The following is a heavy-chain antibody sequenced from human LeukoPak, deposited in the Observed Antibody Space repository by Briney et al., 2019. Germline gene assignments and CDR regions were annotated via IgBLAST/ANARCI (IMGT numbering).Heavy chain of an antibody. CDR2: IIPIFGTA. Sequence: ASVKVSCKASGGTFSSYAISWVRQAPGQGLEWMGGIIPIFGTADYAQKFQGRVTITADESTSTAYMELSSLRSEDTAVHYCASGYGSGSYLGFDYWGQGTLVTVSS. V-gene: IGHV1-69*13. CDR1: GGTFSSYA. CDR3: ASGYGSGSYLGFDY. D-gene: IGHD3-10*01. J-gene: IGHJ4*02.